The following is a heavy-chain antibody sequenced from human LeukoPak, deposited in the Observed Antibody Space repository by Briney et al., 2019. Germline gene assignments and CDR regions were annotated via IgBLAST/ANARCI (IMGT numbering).Heavy chain of an antibody. D-gene: IGHD3-9*01. J-gene: IGHJ4*02. Sequence: GGSLRLSCAASGFTFSSSAMSWVRQAPGKGLEWVSAVSGSGDNTFYADSVRGRFTISRDNSKNTLFLQMNSLRPEDTAVYYCARGPDYDILADYFDYWGQGTLVTVSS. CDR3: ARGPDYDILADYFDY. V-gene: IGHV3-23*01. CDR1: GFTFSSSA. CDR2: VSGSGDNT.